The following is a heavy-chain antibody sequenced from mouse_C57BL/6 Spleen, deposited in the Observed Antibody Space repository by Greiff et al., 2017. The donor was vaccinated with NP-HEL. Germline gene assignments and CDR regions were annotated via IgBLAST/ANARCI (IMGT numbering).Heavy chain of an antibody. Sequence: VQLQQSGAELVRPGTSVKVSCKASGYAFTNYLIEWVKQRPGQGLEWIGVINPGSGGTNYNEKFKGKATLTADKSSSTAYMQLSSLTSEDSAVYFCYYGNAWFAYWGQGTLVTVSA. CDR3: YYGNAWFAY. D-gene: IGHD2-1*01. V-gene: IGHV1-54*01. J-gene: IGHJ3*01. CDR1: GYAFTNYL. CDR2: INPGSGGT.